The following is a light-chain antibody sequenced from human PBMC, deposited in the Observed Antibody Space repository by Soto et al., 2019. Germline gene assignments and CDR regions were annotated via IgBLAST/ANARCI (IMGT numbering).Light chain of an antibody. CDR2: GAS. Sequence: EIVLTQSPGTLSLSPGERATLSCRASQRVNNYLAWYQQKPGQAPRLLIYGASNRATGIPDRFSGSGSGTDFTLTISRLEPEDFAVDYCQHYGSSGTFGQGTKVDIK. CDR1: QRVNNY. CDR3: QHYGSSGT. V-gene: IGKV3-20*01. J-gene: IGKJ1*01.